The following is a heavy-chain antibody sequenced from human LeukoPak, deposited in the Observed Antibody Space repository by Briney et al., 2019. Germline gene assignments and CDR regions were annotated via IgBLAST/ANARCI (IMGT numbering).Heavy chain of an antibody. D-gene: IGHD6-19*01. J-gene: IGHJ6*03. CDR1: GFTFSSYS. CDR3: ARDLAAVAGLADYYYMDI. V-gene: IGHV3-21*01. Sequence: GGSLRLSCAASGFTFSSYSMNWVRQAPGKGLEWVSSISSSSSYIYYADSVKGRFTISRDNAKNSLYLQMNSLRAEDTAVYYCARDLAAVAGLADYYYMDIWGQGTMVTVSS. CDR2: ISSSSSYI.